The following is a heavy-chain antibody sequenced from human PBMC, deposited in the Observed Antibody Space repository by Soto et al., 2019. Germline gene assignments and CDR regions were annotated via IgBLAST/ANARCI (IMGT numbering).Heavy chain of an antibody. CDR2: IYSGCST. CDR1: VFTVSSNY. CDR3: ARGHYDILTGYLYYFDY. V-gene: IGHV3-66*01. D-gene: IGHD3-9*01. J-gene: IGHJ4*02. Sequence: GGSLRLSCAASVFTVSSNYMSCVRQAPGKGLEWVSVIYSGCSTYYADSVKGRFTISRDNSKNTLYLQMNSLRAEDTAVYYCARGHYDILTGYLYYFDYWGQGT.